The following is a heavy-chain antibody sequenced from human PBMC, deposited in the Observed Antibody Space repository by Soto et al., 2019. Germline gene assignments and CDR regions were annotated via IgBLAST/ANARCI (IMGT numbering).Heavy chain of an antibody. V-gene: IGHV1-18*01. CDR2: ISAYNGNT. J-gene: IGHJ3*02. Sequence: ASVKVSCKASGYTFTSYGISWVRQAPGQGLEWMGWISAYNGNTNYAQKLQGRVTMTTDTSTSTAYMELRSLRSDDTAVYYCARDSLDDYDYIWGSYRMINHDHAFDIWGQGTMVTVSS. CDR1: GYTFTSYG. CDR3: ARDSLDDYDYIWGSYRMINHDHAFDI. D-gene: IGHD3-16*02.